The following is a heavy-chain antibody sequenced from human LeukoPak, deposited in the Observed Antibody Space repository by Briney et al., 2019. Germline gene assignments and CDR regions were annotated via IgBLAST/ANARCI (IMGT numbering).Heavy chain of an antibody. V-gene: IGHV3-11*01. CDR2: ISSSGTTI. Sequence: GGSLRLSCAASGFTFSDYFMSWIRQPPGKGLEWVSYISSSGTTIYYADSVRGRFTVSRDNAKNSLYLQMDSLSAEDTAVYYCASLRGVNRWGQGTLVTVSS. CDR3: ASLRGVNR. CDR1: GFTFSDYF. J-gene: IGHJ4*02. D-gene: IGHD3-10*01.